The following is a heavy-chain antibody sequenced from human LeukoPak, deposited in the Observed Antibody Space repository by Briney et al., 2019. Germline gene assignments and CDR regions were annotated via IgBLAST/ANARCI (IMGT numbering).Heavy chain of an antibody. CDR2: ISGSGGST. Sequence: GGSLRLSCAASGFTFSSYAMSWVRQAPGKGLEWVSAISGSGGSTYYADSVKGRFTISRDNSKNTLYLQMNSLRAEDTAVYYCAKGMHDYYDSSGYSYYFDYWGQGTLVTVSS. V-gene: IGHV3-23*01. D-gene: IGHD3-22*01. CDR3: AKGMHDYYDSSGYSYYFDY. CDR1: GFTFSSYA. J-gene: IGHJ4*02.